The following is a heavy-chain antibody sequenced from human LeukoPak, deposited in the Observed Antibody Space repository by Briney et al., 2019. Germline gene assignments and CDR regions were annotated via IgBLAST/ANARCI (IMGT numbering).Heavy chain of an antibody. CDR3: AKDADSSGWYYYAFDI. J-gene: IGHJ3*02. CDR1: GFTFSSYG. CDR2: IWYDGSNK. Sequence: GGSLRLSCAASGFTFSSYGMHWVRQAPGKGLEWVAVIWYDGSNKYYADSVKGRFIISRDISKNTLYLQMNSLRAEDTAVYYCAKDADSSGWYYYAFDIWGQGTMVTVSS. V-gene: IGHV3-33*06. D-gene: IGHD6-19*01.